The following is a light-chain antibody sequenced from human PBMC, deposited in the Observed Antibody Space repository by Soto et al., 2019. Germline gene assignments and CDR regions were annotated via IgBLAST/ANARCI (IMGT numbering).Light chain of an antibody. J-gene: IGKJ5*01. Sequence: ELVLTQSPDTLSLSPGEGATLSCRASQSVTNSYLAWYQQKPGQAPRLLIYGASSRATGIPDRFSGSGSETDFTLTISRLEPEDFAVYYCQKYSSSPPITFGQGTRLEIK. V-gene: IGKV3-20*01. CDR3: QKYSSSPPIT. CDR2: GAS. CDR1: QSVTNSY.